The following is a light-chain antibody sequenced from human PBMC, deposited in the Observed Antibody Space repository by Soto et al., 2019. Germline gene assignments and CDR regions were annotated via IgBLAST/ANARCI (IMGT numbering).Light chain of an antibody. CDR1: SGHSTYA. Sequence: QLVLTQSPSASASLAASVKLTCTLSSGHSTYAIAWHQQQPGKGPRYLMKVNRDGSHTKGDGIPDRFLGSSSGAERHLTISSLQSEDEAAYYCQTWGSDIGAVFGGGTQLTVL. J-gene: IGLJ7*01. CDR3: QTWGSDIGAV. V-gene: IGLV4-69*01. CDR2: VNRDGSH.